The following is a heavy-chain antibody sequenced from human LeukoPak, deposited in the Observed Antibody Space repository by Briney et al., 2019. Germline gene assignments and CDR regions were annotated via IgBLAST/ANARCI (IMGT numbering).Heavy chain of an antibody. V-gene: IGHV4-61*02. CDR1: GGSISSDTYS. D-gene: IGHD3-10*01. J-gene: IGHJ5*02. CDR3: ARAGGLGTYYPNWFDP. CDR2: IYTSGST. Sequence: PSETLSLTCTVSGGSISSDTYSWSWVRQPAGKGLEWIGRIYTSGSTNYNPSLKSRVTISVDTSKNQFSLKLNSVTAADTAFYYCARAGGLGTYYPNWFDPWGQGTLVTASS.